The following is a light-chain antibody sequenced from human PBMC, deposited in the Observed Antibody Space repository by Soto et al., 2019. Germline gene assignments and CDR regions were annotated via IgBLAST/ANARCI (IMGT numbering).Light chain of an antibody. J-gene: IGLJ2*01. CDR1: SSDVGGYNY. CDR3: SSYTSSSTFVV. V-gene: IGLV2-14*01. CDR2: EVS. Sequence: QCALTQPASVSGSPGQSITISCTGTSSDVGGYNYVSWYQQHPGKAPKLMIYEVSNRPSGVSNRFSGSKSGNTASLTISGLQAEDEADYYCSSYTSSSTFVVFGGGTKLTV.